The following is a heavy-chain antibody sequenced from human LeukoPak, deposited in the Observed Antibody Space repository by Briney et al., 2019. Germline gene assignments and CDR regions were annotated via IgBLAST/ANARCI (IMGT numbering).Heavy chain of an antibody. D-gene: IGHD6-13*01. J-gene: IGHJ4*02. Sequence: PSETLSLTCAVYGGSLSGYYWSWIRQPPGKGLEWIGEINHSGSTNYNPSLKSRVTISVDTSKNQFSLKLSSVTAADTAVYYCARGRRGQYLAAPKWDYWGQGTLVTASS. CDR3: ARGRRGQYLAAPKWDY. CDR2: INHSGST. CDR1: GGSLSGYY. V-gene: IGHV4-34*01.